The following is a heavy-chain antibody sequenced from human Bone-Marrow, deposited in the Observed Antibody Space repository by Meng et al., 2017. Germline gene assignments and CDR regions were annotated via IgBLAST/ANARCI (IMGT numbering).Heavy chain of an antibody. D-gene: IGHD6-13*01. Sequence: QVQLVEWGGGVVQPGRSLRLACAASGFPFSSYGMHWVRQAPGKGLEWVAVIWSDGSNKYYAESVKGRFTIARDTSKNTLYLQMDSLRVEDTAVYYCARDLSSSSLDYRGQGTLVTVSS. CDR1: GFPFSSYG. CDR3: ARDLSSSSLDY. CDR2: IWSDGSNK. J-gene: IGHJ4*02. V-gene: IGHV3-33*01.